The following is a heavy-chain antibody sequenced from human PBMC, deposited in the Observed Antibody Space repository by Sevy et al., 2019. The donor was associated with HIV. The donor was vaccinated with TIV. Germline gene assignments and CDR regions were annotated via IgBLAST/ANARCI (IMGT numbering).Heavy chain of an antibody. Sequence: GSLRLSCAASGFRFDRYSMNWVRQAPGKGLEWVSYISSGSSSINYADSVKDRFTISRDNAKKSLFLQMNSLRAEDTAVYYCARGPSIFGDVDGLNIWGQGTMVTVSS. CDR2: ISSGSSSI. J-gene: IGHJ3*02. D-gene: IGHD3-3*01. V-gene: IGHV3-48*01. CDR3: ARGPSIFGDVDGLNI. CDR1: GFRFDRYS.